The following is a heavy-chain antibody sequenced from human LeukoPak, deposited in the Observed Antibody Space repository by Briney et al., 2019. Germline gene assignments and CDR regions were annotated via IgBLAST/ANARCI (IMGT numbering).Heavy chain of an antibody. CDR3: AKAMPSLGELSLFDY. J-gene: IGHJ4*02. Sequence: GGSLRLSCAASGFTFSSYGMHWVRQAPGKGLEWVAFIRYDGSNKYYADSVKGRFTISRDNSKNTLYLQMNSLRAEDTAVYYCAKAMPSLGELSLFDYWGQGTLVTVSS. CDR1: GFTFSSYG. D-gene: IGHD3-16*02. CDR2: IRYDGSNK. V-gene: IGHV3-30*02.